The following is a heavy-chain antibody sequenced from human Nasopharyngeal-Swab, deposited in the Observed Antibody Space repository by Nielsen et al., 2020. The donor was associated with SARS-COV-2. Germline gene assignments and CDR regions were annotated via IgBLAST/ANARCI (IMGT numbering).Heavy chain of an antibody. J-gene: IGHJ6*03. Sequence: IRQPPGKGLEWIGSIYYSGSTYYNPSLKSRVTISVDTSKNQFSLKLSSVTAADTAVYYCARASVVPAAMDYYYYMDVWGQGTTVTVSS. V-gene: IGHV4-39*07. D-gene: IGHD2-2*01. CDR3: ARASVVPAAMDYYYYMDV. CDR2: IYYSGST.